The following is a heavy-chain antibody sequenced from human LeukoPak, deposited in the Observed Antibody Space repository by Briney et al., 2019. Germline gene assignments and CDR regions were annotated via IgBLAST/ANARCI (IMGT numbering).Heavy chain of an antibody. D-gene: IGHD3-22*01. CDR3: ARLRGYYDSSGYYDYFDY. CDR2: INPNSGGT. J-gene: IGHJ4*02. CDR1: GYTFTGYY. Sequence: ASVKVSCKASGYTFTGYYLHWVRQAPGQGLEWMGWINPNSGGTNYAQKFQGRVTMTRDTSISTAYMELSRLRSDDTAVYYCARLRGYYDSSGYYDYFDYWGQGTLVTVSS. V-gene: IGHV1-2*02.